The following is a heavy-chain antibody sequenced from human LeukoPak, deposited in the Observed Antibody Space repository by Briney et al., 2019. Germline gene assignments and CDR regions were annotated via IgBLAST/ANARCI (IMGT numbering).Heavy chain of an antibody. Sequence: SETLSLTCAVYGGSFSGYYWSWIRQPPGKGLEWIGEINHRGSTNYNPSLKSRVTISADTSESQFSLKLSSVTAADTAVYYCARAYYYDSSGYYGSVRHYYGMDVWGQGTTVTVSS. J-gene: IGHJ6*02. CDR3: ARAYYYDSSGYYGSVRHYYGMDV. D-gene: IGHD3-22*01. CDR1: GGSFSGYY. V-gene: IGHV4-34*01. CDR2: INHRGST.